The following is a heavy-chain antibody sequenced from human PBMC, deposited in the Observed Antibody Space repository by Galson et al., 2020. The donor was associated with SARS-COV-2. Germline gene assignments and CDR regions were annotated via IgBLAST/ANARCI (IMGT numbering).Heavy chain of an antibody. CDR1: GFTFSNAW. J-gene: IGHJ4*02. CDR3: TTEGYYYDSSGYKRLFY. Sequence: GESLKISCAASGFTFSNAWMNWVRQAPGKGLEWVGRIKSKTDGGTTDYAAPVTGRFTISRDDSKNTLYLQMNSLKTEDTAVYYCTTEGYYYDSSGYKRLFYWGQGTLVTVSS. D-gene: IGHD3-22*01. CDR2: IKSKTDGGTT. V-gene: IGHV3-15*07.